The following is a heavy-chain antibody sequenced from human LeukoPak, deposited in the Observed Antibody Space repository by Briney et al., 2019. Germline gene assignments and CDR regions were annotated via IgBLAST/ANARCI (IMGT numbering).Heavy chain of an antibody. CDR3: ARDFHYYDSSGAFDY. CDR2: ISYDGSNK. CDR1: GFTFSSYA. Sequence: GGSLRLSCAASGFTFSSYAMHWVRQAPGKGLEWVAAISYDGSNKYYADSVKGRFTISRDNSKNTLYLQMNSLRAEDTAVYYCARDFHYYDSSGAFDYWGQGTLVTVSS. V-gene: IGHV3-30-3*01. D-gene: IGHD3-22*01. J-gene: IGHJ4*02.